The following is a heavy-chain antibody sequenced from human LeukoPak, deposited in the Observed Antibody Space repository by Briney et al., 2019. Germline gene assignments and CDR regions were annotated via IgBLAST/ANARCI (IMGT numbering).Heavy chain of an antibody. CDR1: GYTFTGYY. CDR2: INPNSGGT. J-gene: IGHJ5*02. V-gene: IGHV1-2*02. Sequence: ASVKVSCKASGYTFTGYYMHWVRQAPGQGLEWMGWINPNSGGTNYAQKFQGRVTMTTDTSTSTAYMELRSLRSDDTAVYYCARYQLLEKNWFDPWGQGTLVTVSS. D-gene: IGHD2-2*01. CDR3: ARYQLLEKNWFDP.